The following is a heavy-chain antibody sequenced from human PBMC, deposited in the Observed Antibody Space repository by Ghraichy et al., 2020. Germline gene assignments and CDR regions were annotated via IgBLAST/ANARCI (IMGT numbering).Heavy chain of an antibody. CDR1: GGSISSYY. J-gene: IGHJ5*02. CDR3: ARESSSWSGNWFDP. CDR2: IYYSGST. D-gene: IGHD6-13*01. V-gene: IGHV4-59*01. Sequence: SQTLSLTCTVSGGSISSYYWSWIRQPPGKGLEWIGYIYYSGSTNYNPSLKSRVTISVDTSKNQFSLKLSSVTAADTAVYYCARESSSWSGNWFDPWGQGTLVTVSS.